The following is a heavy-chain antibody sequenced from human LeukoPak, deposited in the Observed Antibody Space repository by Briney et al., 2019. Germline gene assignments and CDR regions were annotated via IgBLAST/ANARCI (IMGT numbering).Heavy chain of an antibody. CDR2: IRYDGSNK. CDR1: GFTFSRYW. V-gene: IGHV3-30*02. CDR3: AKEMRYYDSSGYPPDAFDI. J-gene: IGHJ3*02. Sequence: GGSLRLSCAASGFTFSRYWMSWVRQAPGKGLEWAAFIRYDGSNKYYADSVKGRFTISRDNSKNTLYLQMNSLRAEDTAVYYCAKEMRYYDSSGYPPDAFDIWGQGTMVTVSS. D-gene: IGHD3-22*01.